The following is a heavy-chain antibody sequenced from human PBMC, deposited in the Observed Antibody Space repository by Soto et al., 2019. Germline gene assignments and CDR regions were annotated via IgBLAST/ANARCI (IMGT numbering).Heavy chain of an antibody. Sequence: QVQLQESGPGLVKPSETLSLTCTVSGGSVSSGSYYWSWIRQPPGKGLEWIGYIYYSGSTNYNPSLKSRVTISVDTSKNQFSLKLSSVTAADTAVYYCARANSMGYYDFWSGYQPLTPYFDYWGQGTLVTVSS. CDR1: GGSVSSGSYY. CDR3: ARANSMGYYDFWSGYQPLTPYFDY. J-gene: IGHJ4*02. D-gene: IGHD3-3*01. V-gene: IGHV4-61*01. CDR2: IYYSGST.